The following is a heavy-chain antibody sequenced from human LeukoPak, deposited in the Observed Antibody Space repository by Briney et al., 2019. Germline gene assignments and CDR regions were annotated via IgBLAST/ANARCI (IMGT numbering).Heavy chain of an antibody. J-gene: IGHJ4*02. Sequence: GESLKISCKGSGYSFTSYWIGWVRQMPGKGLEWMGIIYPGDSDTRYSPSFQGQVTISADKSISTACLQWSSLKASDTAMYYCARQAPIAAAGTHYFDYWGQGTLVTVSS. CDR1: GYSFTSYW. CDR3: ARQAPIAAAGTHYFDY. V-gene: IGHV5-51*01. CDR2: IYPGDSDT. D-gene: IGHD6-13*01.